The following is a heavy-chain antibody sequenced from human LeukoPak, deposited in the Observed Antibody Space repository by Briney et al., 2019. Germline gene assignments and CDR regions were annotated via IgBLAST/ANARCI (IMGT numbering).Heavy chain of an antibody. CDR3: ASDSGSYDAFDI. CDR1: GGSISSGDYC. V-gene: IGHV4-30-4*08. J-gene: IGHJ3*02. CDR2: IYYSGST. D-gene: IGHD1-26*01. Sequence: SETLSLTCTVSGGSISSGDYCWSWIRQPPGKGLEWIGYIYYSGSTYYNPSLKSRVTISVDTSKNQFSLKLSSVTAADTAVYYCASDSGSYDAFDIWGQGTMVTVSS.